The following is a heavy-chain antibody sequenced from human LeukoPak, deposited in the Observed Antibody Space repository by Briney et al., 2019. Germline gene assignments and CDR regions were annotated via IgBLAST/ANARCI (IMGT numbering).Heavy chain of an antibody. CDR2: INPNSGGT. V-gene: IGHV1-2*02. CDR3: ASSSGYCSSTSCYSCHY. D-gene: IGHD2-2*02. J-gene: IGHJ4*02. Sequence: ASVKVSCKASGYTFTGYYMHWVRQAPGQGLEWMGWINPNSGGTNYAQKFQGRVTMTRDTSTSTAYMELRSLRSDDTAVYYCASSSGYCSSTSCYSCHYWGQGTLVNVPS. CDR1: GYTFTGYY.